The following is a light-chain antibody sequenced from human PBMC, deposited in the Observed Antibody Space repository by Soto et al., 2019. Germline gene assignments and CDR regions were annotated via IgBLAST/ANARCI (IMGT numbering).Light chain of an antibody. V-gene: IGKV1-9*01. Sequence: DIQLTQSPSFLSASVGDRATITSRASQGISSYLAWYQQKPGKAPKLLIYAASTLQSGVPSRFSGSGSGTEFTLTISSLQPEDFATYFCQQLNSNPPYTFGQGTKLEIK. CDR3: QQLNSNPPYT. CDR2: AAS. CDR1: QGISSY. J-gene: IGKJ2*01.